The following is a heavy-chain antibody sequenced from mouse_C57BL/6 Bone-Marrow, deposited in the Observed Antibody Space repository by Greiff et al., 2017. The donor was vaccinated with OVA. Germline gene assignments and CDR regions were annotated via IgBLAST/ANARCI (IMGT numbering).Heavy chain of an antibody. CDR2: INPNYGPT. CDR3: AALTGTWDYYAMDD. Sequence: EVQLQESGPELVKPGASVKISCKASGYSFTDYNMNWVKQSNGKSLEWIGVINPNYGPTSYNQKFKGKATLTVDQSSSTAYMQLNSLTSEDSAVYYCAALTGTWDYYAMDDWGQGTSVTVSS. V-gene: IGHV1-39*01. D-gene: IGHD4-1*01. CDR1: GYSFTDYN. J-gene: IGHJ4*01.